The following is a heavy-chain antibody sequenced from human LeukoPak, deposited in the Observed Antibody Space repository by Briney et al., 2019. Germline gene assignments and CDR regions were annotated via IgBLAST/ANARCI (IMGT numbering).Heavy chain of an antibody. CDR2: IYYSGST. V-gene: IGHV4-39*01. D-gene: IGHD3-22*01. CDR3: AAYVLCSSGYYHFDY. J-gene: IGHJ4*02. Sequence: SETLSLTCTVSGGSISSSSYYWGWIRQPPGKGLEWIGSIYYSGSTYYNPSLKSRVTIFVDTSKNQFSLKLSSVTAADTAVYYCAAYVLCSSGYYHFDYWGQGTLVTVSS. CDR1: GGSISSSSYY.